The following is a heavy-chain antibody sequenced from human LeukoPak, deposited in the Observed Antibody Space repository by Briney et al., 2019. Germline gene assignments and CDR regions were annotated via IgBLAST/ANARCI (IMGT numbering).Heavy chain of an antibody. J-gene: IGHJ6*03. CDR3: ARHLDTISWTYYYYYMDV. CDR2: IYYSGST. V-gene: IGHV4-39*01. Sequence: SETLSLTCTVSGGSISSSTCYWGWIRQPPGKGLEWIGSIYYSGSTYYNPSLKSRVTISVDTSKNQFSLKLSSVTAADTAVYYCARHLDTISWTYYYYYMDVWGKGTTVTVSS. CDR1: GGSISSSTCY. D-gene: IGHD6-13*01.